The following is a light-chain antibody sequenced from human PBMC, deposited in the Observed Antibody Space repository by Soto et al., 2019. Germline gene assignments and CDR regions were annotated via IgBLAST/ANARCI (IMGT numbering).Light chain of an antibody. Sequence: EVLFTXSPGTXXXXXXXSATXXFRASQSVSSSYLAWYQQKPGQAPRLLIYGASSRATGIPDRFRGSGSGTDFTLPISRLEPEDFAVYYCQQYGSQTTFGQGTKVDIK. J-gene: IGKJ1*01. V-gene: IGKV3-20*01. CDR2: GAS. CDR3: QQYGSQTT. CDR1: QSVSSSY.